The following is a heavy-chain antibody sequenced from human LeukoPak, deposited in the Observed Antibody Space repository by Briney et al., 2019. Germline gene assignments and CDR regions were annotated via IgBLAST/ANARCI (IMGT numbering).Heavy chain of an antibody. D-gene: IGHD4-17*01. CDR3: GRVLSDYSLYYYFGMDG. J-gene: IGHJ6*01. Sequence: GGSLRLSCAASGFTFSSYWMHWVRQAPGKGLVWVSRINSDGSSTSYADSVKGRFTISRDNAKNTLYLQINSLRAEDTAVYYCGRVLSDYSLYYYFGMDGWGQGTTVNGPS. V-gene: IGHV3-74*01. CDR1: GFTFSSYW. CDR2: INSDGSST.